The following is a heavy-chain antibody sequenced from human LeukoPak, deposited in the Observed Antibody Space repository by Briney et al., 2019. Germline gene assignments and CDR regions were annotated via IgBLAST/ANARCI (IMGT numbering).Heavy chain of an antibody. CDR2: ISADGDFT. CDR3: ARVSTFHFDSSLDY. V-gene: IGHV3-64*02. Sequence: QPGGSLILSCAASGFTFSAYPMHWVRQAPGKGLEYVSGISADGDFTYYGDSVKGRFTISRANSKSTLYLQMGSLGAEDMAVYYCARVSTFHFDSSLDYWGQGALVTVSS. CDR1: GFTFSAYP. J-gene: IGHJ4*02. D-gene: IGHD3-22*01.